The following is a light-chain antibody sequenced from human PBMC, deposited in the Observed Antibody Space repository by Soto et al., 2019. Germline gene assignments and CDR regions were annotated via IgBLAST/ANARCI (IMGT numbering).Light chain of an antibody. J-gene: IGLJ2*01. CDR3: SSYAGSNNLV. V-gene: IGLV2-8*01. CDR1: SSDVGGYNY. Sequence: QLALTHPTSASGSPGQSVTISCTGTSSDVGGYNYVSWYQQHPGKAPKLMIYEVSKRPSGVPDRFSGSKSGNTASLTVSGLQAEDEADYYCSSYAGSNNLVFGGVTKLTVL. CDR2: EVS.